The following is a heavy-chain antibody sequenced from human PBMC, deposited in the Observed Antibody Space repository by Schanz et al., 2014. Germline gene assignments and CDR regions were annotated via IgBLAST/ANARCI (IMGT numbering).Heavy chain of an antibody. CDR1: GFTFSSYA. CDR2: IYSGGDT. J-gene: IGHJ4*02. V-gene: IGHV3-23*03. CDR3: ARGGADSAMAHEY. Sequence: EVQLVESGGGLVQPGGSLRLSCAASGFTFSSYAMNWVRQAPGKGLEWVSVIYSGGDTNYAGSVKGRFTISRDNAKNTVYLQMTSLRVEDTAVYYCARGGADSAMAHEYWGRGTLVTVSS. D-gene: IGHD5-18*01.